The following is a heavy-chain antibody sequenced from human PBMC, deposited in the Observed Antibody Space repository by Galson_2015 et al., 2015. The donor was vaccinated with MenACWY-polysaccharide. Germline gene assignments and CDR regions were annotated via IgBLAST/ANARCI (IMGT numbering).Heavy chain of an antibody. V-gene: IGHV4-30-2*04. D-gene: IGHD6-19*01. J-gene: IGHJ6*02. CDR2: T. CDR3: ARGGEQWLGPSRGYYYSGMDV. Sequence: TNYIPSLKSRVTISIDTSKNQFSLNLSSVTAADTAVYYCARGGEQWLGPSRGYYYSGMDVWGQGTTVTVSS.